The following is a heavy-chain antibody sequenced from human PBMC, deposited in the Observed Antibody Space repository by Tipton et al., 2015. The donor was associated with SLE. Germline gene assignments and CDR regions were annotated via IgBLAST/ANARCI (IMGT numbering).Heavy chain of an antibody. CDR3: ARDGKTVTGLDS. CDR1: GYTFTGYY. J-gene: IGHJ4*02. V-gene: IGHV1-2*02. Sequence: QLVQSGAEVKKPGASVKVSCKASGYTFTGYYLHWVRQAPGQGLEWMGWMNPDSGGTDFAQKFQGRVTMTRDTSISAAYLELSRLRSDDTAVYYCARDGKTVTGLDSWGQGTQVTVAS. D-gene: IGHD6-19*01. CDR2: MNPDSGGT.